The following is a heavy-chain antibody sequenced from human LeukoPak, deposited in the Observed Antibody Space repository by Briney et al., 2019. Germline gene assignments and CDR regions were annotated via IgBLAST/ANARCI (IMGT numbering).Heavy chain of an antibody. Sequence: ASVKVSCKASGGTFSSYAISWVRQAPGQGLEWMGGIIPIFGTANYAQKFQGRVTITAHESTSTAYMELSSLRSEDTAVYYCARALGSSSSSYFDYWGQGTLVTVSS. D-gene: IGHD6-6*01. CDR2: IIPIFGTA. V-gene: IGHV1-69*13. J-gene: IGHJ4*02. CDR1: GGTFSSYA. CDR3: ARALGSSSSSYFDY.